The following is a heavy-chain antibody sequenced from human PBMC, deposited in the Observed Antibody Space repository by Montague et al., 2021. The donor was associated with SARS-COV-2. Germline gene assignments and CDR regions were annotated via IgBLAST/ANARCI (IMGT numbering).Heavy chain of an antibody. J-gene: IGHJ4*02. V-gene: IGHV4-39*01. CDR1: GGSISSSSYY. CDR3: ARSTYCSGGSCERALLNY. D-gene: IGHD2-15*01. Sequence: SETLSLTCTVSGGSISSSSYYWGWIRPPPGQGLEWFGCIYYSGSTYYNPSLKSRVTISVATSKNQFSLKLSSATAADTAVYYCARSTYCSGGSCERALLNYWGQGTLVTVSS. CDR2: IYYSGST.